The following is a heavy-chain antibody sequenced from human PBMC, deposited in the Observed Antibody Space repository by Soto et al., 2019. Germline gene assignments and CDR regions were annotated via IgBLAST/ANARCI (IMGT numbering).Heavy chain of an antibody. CDR2: IKEDGSEK. Sequence: EVQVAESGGGLVQPGGSLRLSCAASGFTFSNFWMTWVRQAPGKGLEWVANIKEDGSEKYYVDSVKGRFTISRDNAKNSLYLQMNSLRAEDTAVYYCAKPQVGKRVVNYWGQGTLVTVSS. D-gene: IGHD3-16*02. CDR3: AKPQVGKRVVNY. CDR1: GFTFSNFW. V-gene: IGHV3-7*05. J-gene: IGHJ4*02.